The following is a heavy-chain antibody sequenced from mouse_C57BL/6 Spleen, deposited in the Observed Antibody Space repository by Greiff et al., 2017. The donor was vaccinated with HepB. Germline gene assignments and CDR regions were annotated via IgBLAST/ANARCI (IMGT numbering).Heavy chain of an antibody. CDR3: ARGSYYGYYFDY. Sequence: VQLQQSGAELVKPGASVKISCKASGYAFSSYWMNWVKQRPGKGLEWIGQIYPGDGDTNYNGKFKGKATLTADKSSSTAYMQLSSLTSEDSAVYFCARGSYYGYYFDYWGQGTTLTVSS. CDR1: GYAFSSYW. CDR2: IYPGDGDT. J-gene: IGHJ2*01. V-gene: IGHV1-80*01. D-gene: IGHD1-1*01.